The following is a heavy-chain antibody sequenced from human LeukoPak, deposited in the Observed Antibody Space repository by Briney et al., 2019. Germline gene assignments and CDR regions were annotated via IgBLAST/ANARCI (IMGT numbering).Heavy chain of an antibody. CDR2: IKQDGSET. Sequence: GGSLRLSCAASGFTFSTYWMSWVRQAPGKGLECVANIKQDGSETYYVDSVKGRFTISRDNAKNSLFLQMNSLRAEDTAVYYCARGTPQHTSSWYNYWGQGTLVTVSS. V-gene: IGHV3-7*04. CDR3: ARGTPQHTSSWYNY. J-gene: IGHJ4*02. CDR1: GFTFSTYW. D-gene: IGHD6-13*01.